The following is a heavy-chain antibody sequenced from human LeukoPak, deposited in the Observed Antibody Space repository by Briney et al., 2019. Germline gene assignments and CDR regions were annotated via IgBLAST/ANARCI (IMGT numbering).Heavy chain of an antibody. CDR1: GYSISSGYY. J-gene: IGHJ4*02. CDR3: ARVTSGSYYIPDY. D-gene: IGHD1-26*01. CDR2: IYHSGST. Sequence: PSETLSLTCTVSGYSISSGYYWGWIRQPPGKGLEWIGSIYHSGSTYYNPSLKSRVTISVDTSKNQFSLKLSSVTAADTAVYYCARVTSGSYYIPDYWGQGTLVTVSS. V-gene: IGHV4-38-2*02.